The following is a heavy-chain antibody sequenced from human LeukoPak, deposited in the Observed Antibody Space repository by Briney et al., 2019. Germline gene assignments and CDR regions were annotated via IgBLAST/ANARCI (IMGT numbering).Heavy chain of an antibody. CDR1: GFTFSSYG. Sequence: GGSLRLSCAASGFTFSSYGMHWVRQAPGKGLEWVAVISYDGSNKYYADSVKGRFTISRDNSKNTLYLQMNSLRAEDTAVYYCAKGGYSSGWYCDYWGQGTLVTVSS. J-gene: IGHJ4*02. CDR3: AKGGYSSGWYCDY. D-gene: IGHD6-19*01. V-gene: IGHV3-30*18. CDR2: ISYDGSNK.